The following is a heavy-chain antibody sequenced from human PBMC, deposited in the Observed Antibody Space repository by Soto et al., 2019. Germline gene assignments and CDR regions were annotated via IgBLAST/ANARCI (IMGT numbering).Heavy chain of an antibody. Sequence: TLSLTCTVSGGSIRSGGYYWSWIRQHPGKGLEWIGYIYYSGATYYNPSLQSRVTISVDTSNNRFSLTLSSLTAADTAVYFCASLAYSGYLQTWGQGSLVTVSS. D-gene: IGHD1-26*01. V-gene: IGHV4-31*03. J-gene: IGHJ1*01. CDR3: ASLAYSGYLQT. CDR1: GGSIRSGGYY. CDR2: IYYSGAT.